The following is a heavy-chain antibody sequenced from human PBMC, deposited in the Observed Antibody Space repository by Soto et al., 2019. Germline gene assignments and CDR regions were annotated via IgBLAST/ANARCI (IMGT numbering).Heavy chain of an antibody. J-gene: IGHJ4*02. CDR1: GGSVSSGSYY. V-gene: IGHV4-61*01. CDR2: IYYSGST. CDR3: ARDSYGHFDY. D-gene: IGHD5-18*01. Sequence: PSETLSLTCTVSGGSVSSGSYYWSWIRQPPGKGLEWIGYIYYSGSTNYNPSLKSRVTISVDTSKNQFSLKLSSVTVADTAVYYCARDSYGHFDYWGQGTLVTVSS.